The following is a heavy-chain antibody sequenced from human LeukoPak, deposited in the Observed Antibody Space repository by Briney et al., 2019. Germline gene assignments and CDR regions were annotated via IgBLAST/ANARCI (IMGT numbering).Heavy chain of an antibody. Sequence: SETLSLTCAVYGGSFSGYYWSWIRQPPGKGLEWIGEINHSGSTNYNPSLKSRVTISVDTSKNQFSLKLSSVTAADTAVYYCARGGYGSGSYSDWFDPWGQGTLVTVSS. J-gene: IGHJ5*02. CDR2: INHSGST. D-gene: IGHD3-10*01. CDR1: GGSFSGYY. CDR3: ARGGYGSGSYSDWFDP. V-gene: IGHV4-34*01.